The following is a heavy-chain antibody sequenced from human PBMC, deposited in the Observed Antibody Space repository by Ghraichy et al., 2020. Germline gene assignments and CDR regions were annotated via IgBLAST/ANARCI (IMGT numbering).Heavy chain of an antibody. D-gene: IGHD2-2*01. J-gene: IGHJ4*02. CDR1: GFTFSNNA. CDR3: AKDQGGGGYSTSWYELGY. CDR2: IGPSGEGI. Sequence: GGSLRLSCAATGFTFSNNAMSWVRQTPGKGLEWISVIGPSGEGISYAGAVNGRFTISRDNAKNTLYLQMNSLRVEDTAIYYCAKDQGGGGYSTSWYELGYWGQGALVTVSS. V-gene: IGHV3-23*01.